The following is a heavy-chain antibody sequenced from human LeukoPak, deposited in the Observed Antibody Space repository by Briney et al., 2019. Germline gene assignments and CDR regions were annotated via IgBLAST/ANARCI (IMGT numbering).Heavy chain of an antibody. CDR2: IYPADSET. Sequence: GGSLQISCKGSGYKFTNYWIAWVRQMPGKGLEWMGIIYPADSETRYSPSFQGQVTISADKSIGTAYLQWSTLKASDTAIYYCARNDYGDYWGQGTLLTVSS. CDR3: ARNDYGDY. J-gene: IGHJ4*02. D-gene: IGHD4/OR15-4a*01. CDR1: GYKFTNYW. V-gene: IGHV5-51*01.